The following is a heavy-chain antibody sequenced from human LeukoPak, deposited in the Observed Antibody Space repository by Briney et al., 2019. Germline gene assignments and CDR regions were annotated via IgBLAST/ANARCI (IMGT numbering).Heavy chain of an antibody. CDR1: GFTFSRFA. Sequence: GGSLRLSCAVSGFTFSRFAMNWVSQAPGKGLEWVGIISNTGSIASFGDSVKGRFTISRDNSKNTVYLQMNSLRDDDTAFNYCVTESFHFWRQGILVAVSS. CDR2: ISNTGSIA. CDR3: VTESFHF. V-gene: IGHV3-23*01. J-gene: IGHJ4*02.